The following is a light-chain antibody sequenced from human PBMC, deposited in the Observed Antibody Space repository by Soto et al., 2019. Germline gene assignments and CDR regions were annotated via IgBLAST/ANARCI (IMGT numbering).Light chain of an antibody. V-gene: IGKV1-5*01. CDR3: QQYNSYSSPT. CDR1: QSISSW. CDR2: DAS. J-gene: IGKJ4*01. Sequence: DIQMTQSPSTLSASVGDRVTIPCRAGQSISSWLAWYQQKPGKAPKLLIYDASSLESGVPSRFSGSGSGTEFTLTISSLQPDDFATYYCQQYNSYSSPTFGGGTKVDIK.